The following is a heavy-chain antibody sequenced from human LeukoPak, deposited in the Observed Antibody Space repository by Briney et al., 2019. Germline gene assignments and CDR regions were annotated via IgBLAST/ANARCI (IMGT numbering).Heavy chain of an antibody. J-gene: IGHJ6*03. D-gene: IGHD1-26*01. Sequence: SETLSLTCTVSGGSISSYYWSWIRQPAGKGLEWIGRIYPSGSTNYNPSLKSRVTMSVDTSKNQFSLKLSSVTAADTAVYYCAREWELLLGYYYYMDVWGKGTTVTVSS. V-gene: IGHV4-4*07. CDR2: IYPSGST. CDR3: AREWELLLGYYYYMDV. CDR1: GGSISSYY.